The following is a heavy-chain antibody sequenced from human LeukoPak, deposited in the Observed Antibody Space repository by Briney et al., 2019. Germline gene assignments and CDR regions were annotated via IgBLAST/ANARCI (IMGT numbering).Heavy chain of an antibody. CDR2: FDPEDGET. V-gene: IGHV1-24*01. CDR3: ATRMITFGGVIVPFDY. CDR1: GYTLTELS. J-gene: IGHJ4*02. D-gene: IGHD3-16*02. Sequence: ASVKVSCKVSGYTLTELSMHWVRQAPGKGLEWMGGFDPEDGETIYAQKFQGRVTMTEDTSTDTAYMELSSLRSEDTAVYYCATRMITFGGVIVPFDYWGQGTLVTVSS.